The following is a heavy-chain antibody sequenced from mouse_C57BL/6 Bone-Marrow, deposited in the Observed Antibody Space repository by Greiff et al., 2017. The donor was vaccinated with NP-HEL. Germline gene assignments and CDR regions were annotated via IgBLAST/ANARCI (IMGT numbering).Heavy chain of an antibody. D-gene: IGHD4-1*01. CDR1: GISITTGNYR. J-gene: IGHJ2*01. V-gene: IGHV3-5*01. CDR3: ARKNWDDYFDN. Sequence: VQLKQSGPGLAKPSQTVFLTCTVTGISITTGNYRWSWIRQFPGNKLEWIGYKYYSGTITYNPSLTSRTTITRDTPKNQFFLEMNSLTAEDTTTYYCARKNWDDYFDNWGQGTTLTDSS. CDR2: KYYSGTI.